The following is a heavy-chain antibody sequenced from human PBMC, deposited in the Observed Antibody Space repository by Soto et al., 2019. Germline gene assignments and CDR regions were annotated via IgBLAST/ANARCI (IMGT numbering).Heavy chain of an antibody. CDR2: IYYSGST. Sequence: QLQLQESGPGLVKPSETLSLTCTVSGGSISSSSYYWGWIRQPPGKGLEWIGSIYYSGSTYYNPSLTSRFTISVDTSKNQFSLKLSSVTAADTAVYYCARPDRYYYGMDVWGQGTTVTVSS. D-gene: IGHD3-22*01. CDR3: ARPDRYYYGMDV. J-gene: IGHJ6*02. V-gene: IGHV4-39*01. CDR1: GGSISSSSYY.